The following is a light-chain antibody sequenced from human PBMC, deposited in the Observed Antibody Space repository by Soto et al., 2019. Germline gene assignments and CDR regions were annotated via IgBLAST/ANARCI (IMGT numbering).Light chain of an antibody. CDR1: QTVVYSTSSQSY. CDR2: WAS. Sequence: DIVMTQSPDSLAVSLGERATINCKSSQTVVYSTSSQSYLAWYQQKPVQPPKLLIYWASTRESGVPDRFSGSGSGTDFTLTISTLQAEDVAIYYCQQYYDTPHTFGQGTKLVIK. V-gene: IGKV4-1*01. J-gene: IGKJ2*01. CDR3: QQYYDTPHT.